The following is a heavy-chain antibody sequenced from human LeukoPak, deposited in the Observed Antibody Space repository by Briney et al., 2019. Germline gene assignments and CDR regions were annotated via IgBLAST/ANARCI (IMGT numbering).Heavy chain of an antibody. CDR3: ARDYGSGSYPH. Sequence: SETLSLTCTVSGGSISSSSYYWGWIRQPPGKGLEWIGSIYYSGSTYYNPSLKSRVTISVDTSKNQFSLKLSSVTAADTAVYYCARDYGSGSYPHWGQGTLVTVSS. CDR2: IYYSGST. CDR1: GGSISSSSYY. J-gene: IGHJ4*02. D-gene: IGHD3-10*01. V-gene: IGHV4-39*02.